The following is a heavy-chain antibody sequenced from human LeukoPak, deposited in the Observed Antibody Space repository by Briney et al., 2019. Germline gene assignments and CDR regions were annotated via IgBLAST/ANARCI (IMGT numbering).Heavy chain of an antibody. CDR3: ARGPLLFSY. CDR1: GGSISSGGYS. J-gene: IGHJ4*02. D-gene: IGHD2-21*02. Sequence: SETLSLTCAVSGGSISSGGYSWSWIRQPPGKGLEWIGYIYHSGSTYYNPSLKSRVTISVDRSKNQLSLKLSSVTAADTAVYYCARGPLLFSYWGQGTLVTVSS. CDR2: IYHSGST. V-gene: IGHV4-30-2*01.